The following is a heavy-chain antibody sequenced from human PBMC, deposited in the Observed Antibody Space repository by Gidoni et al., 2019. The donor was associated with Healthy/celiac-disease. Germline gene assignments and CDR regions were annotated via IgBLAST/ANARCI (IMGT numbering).Heavy chain of an antibody. CDR1: GLTLDDYT. D-gene: IGHD6-6*01. V-gene: IGHV3-43*01. Sequence: EVQLVESGGVGVQPGGSMRLSCAASGLTLDDYTMHWVRQAPGKGLGWVSIISWDGGSTYYADSVKGRFTISRDNSKNSLYLKMNSLRTEDTALYYCAKGVAARAIYGMDVWGQGTTVTVSS. CDR2: ISWDGGST. CDR3: AKGVAARAIYGMDV. J-gene: IGHJ6*02.